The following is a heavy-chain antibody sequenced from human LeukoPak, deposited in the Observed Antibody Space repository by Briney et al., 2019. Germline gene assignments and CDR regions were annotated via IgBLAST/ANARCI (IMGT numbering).Heavy chain of an antibody. V-gene: IGHV3-21*06. CDR1: GFTFSNYV. CDR2: TYASGRYV. J-gene: IGHJ3*02. CDR3: ARGRSITLLRGVAMSDGFDI. Sequence: GGSLRLSCAASGFTFSNYVMNWVRQAPGKGLEWVSFTYASGRYVSYGDSVKGRFTISRDNAKNLLFLQMNGLRAKDTALYYCARGRSITLLRGVAMSDGFDIWGQGAMVAVSS. D-gene: IGHD3-10*01.